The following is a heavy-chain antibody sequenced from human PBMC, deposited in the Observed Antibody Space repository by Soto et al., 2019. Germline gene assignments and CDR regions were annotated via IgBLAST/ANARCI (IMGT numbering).Heavy chain of an antibody. CDR2: ISYDGSNK. Sequence: GGSLRLSCAASGFTFSSYAMHWVRQAPGKGLEWVAVISYDGSNKYYADSVKGRFTISRDNSKNTLYLQMNSLRAEDTAVYYCARDRWFGELGDYWGQGTLVTVSS. D-gene: IGHD3-10*01. CDR3: ARDRWFGELGDY. V-gene: IGHV3-30-3*01. J-gene: IGHJ4*02. CDR1: GFTFSSYA.